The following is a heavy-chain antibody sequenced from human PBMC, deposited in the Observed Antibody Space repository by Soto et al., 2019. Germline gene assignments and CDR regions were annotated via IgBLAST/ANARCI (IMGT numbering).Heavy chain of an antibody. CDR1: NGSLSTHY. Sequence: QVQVQQWGAGLLKPAETLSLTCGVYNGSLSTHYWSWIRQSPLKGLEWVGEINHRGSTNYNPSLKSRISISMDMSHNQLSLKLSSVTAADTAVYYCARGRSNGFNSWGQGTQVTVSS. D-gene: IGHD5-18*01. V-gene: IGHV4-34*01. J-gene: IGHJ4*02. CDR2: INHRGST. CDR3: ARGRSNGFNS.